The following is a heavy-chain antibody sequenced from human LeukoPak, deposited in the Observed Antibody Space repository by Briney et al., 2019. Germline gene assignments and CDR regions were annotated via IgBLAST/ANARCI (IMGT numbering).Heavy chain of an antibody. V-gene: IGHV3-23*01. CDR1: GFTFSSYA. CDR2: ISGSGGGT. D-gene: IGHD4-23*01. J-gene: IGHJ4*02. CDR3: AKDDYGGWDNY. Sequence: GASLRLSCAASGFTFSSYAMSWVRQVPGKGLEWVSAISGSGGGTYYADSVKGRFTISRDNSKNTLYLQMNSLRAEDTAVYYCAKDDYGGWDNYWGQGTLVTVSS.